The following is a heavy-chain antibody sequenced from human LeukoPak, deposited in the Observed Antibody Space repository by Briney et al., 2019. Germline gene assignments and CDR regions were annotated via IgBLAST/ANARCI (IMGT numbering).Heavy chain of an antibody. CDR1: GFTLSSHW. V-gene: IGHV3-74*01. CDR2: INRDGSTT. Sequence: PGGSLRLSCAASGFTLSSHWMHWVRHAPGKGLVWVSRINRDGSTTNYADSVKGRFTISRDNAENTLYLQMNSLRVEDTAVYYCTRRVSATRWFDPWGQGTLVTVSS. D-gene: IGHD2-15*01. J-gene: IGHJ5*02. CDR3: TRRVSATRWFDP.